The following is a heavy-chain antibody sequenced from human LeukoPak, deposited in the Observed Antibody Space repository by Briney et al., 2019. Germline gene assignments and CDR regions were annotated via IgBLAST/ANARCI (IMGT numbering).Heavy chain of an antibody. J-gene: IGHJ6*02. Sequence: GESLKISCKGSGYSFTSYWIGWVRQMPGKGLEWMGIIYPGDSDTRYSPSFQGQVTISADKSISTAYLQWSSLKASDTAMYYCARRVGATTVGYYYYGMDVWGQGTTVTVSS. CDR1: GYSFTSYW. CDR2: IYPGDSDT. CDR3: ARRVGATTVGYYYYGMDV. V-gene: IGHV5-51*01. D-gene: IGHD1-26*01.